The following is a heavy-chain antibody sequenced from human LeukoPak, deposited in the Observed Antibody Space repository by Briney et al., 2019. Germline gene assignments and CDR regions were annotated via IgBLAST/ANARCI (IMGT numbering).Heavy chain of an antibody. CDR1: GFVFSSYD. CDR2: ISYDGSHK. V-gene: IGHV3-30*18. CDR3: AKADDGNYPTHY. J-gene: IGHJ4*02. D-gene: IGHD1-7*01. Sequence: GRSLRLSCAASGFVFSSYDIHWVRQAPGKGLEWVALISYDGSHKYYADSVQGRFTISRDNSKNTLYLQINSLRVEDTAVYYCAKADDGNYPTHYWGQGTLVTVSS.